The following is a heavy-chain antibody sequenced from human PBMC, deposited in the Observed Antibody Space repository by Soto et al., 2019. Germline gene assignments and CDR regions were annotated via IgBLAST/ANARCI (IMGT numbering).Heavy chain of an antibody. V-gene: IGHV3-23*01. CDR1: GFMFNHYA. CDR3: AKVIVLGASTLEY. D-gene: IGHD6-6*01. CDR2: ISGSTCTT. Sequence: EQVLESGGGLVQPGGSLRLSCAASGFMFNHYAMAWVRQPPGKGLEWVSVISGSTCTTYYADSVKGLFTISRDNSKNTVYLQMNSLRVEDSALYSCAKVIVLGASTLEYWGPGTRVTVAS. J-gene: IGHJ4*02.